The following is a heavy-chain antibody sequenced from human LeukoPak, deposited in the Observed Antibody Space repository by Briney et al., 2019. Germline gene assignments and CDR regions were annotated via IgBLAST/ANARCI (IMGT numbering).Heavy chain of an antibody. Sequence: GGSLRLSCAASGFTFSSYAMSWVRQAPGKGLEWVSAISGSGGSTYYADSVKGRFTISRDNSKNTLYLQMNSLRAEDTAVYYCAKDKSLAYYDSSGYTDAFDIWGQGTMVTVSS. V-gene: IGHV3-23*01. D-gene: IGHD3-22*01. CDR1: GFTFSSYA. CDR2: ISGSGGST. CDR3: AKDKSLAYYDSSGYTDAFDI. J-gene: IGHJ3*02.